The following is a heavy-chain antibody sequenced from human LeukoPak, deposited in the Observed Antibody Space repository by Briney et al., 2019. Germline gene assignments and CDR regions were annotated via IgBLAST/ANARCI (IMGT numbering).Heavy chain of an antibody. V-gene: IGHV1-46*01. CDR3: AITMVRETVDY. CDR2: INPSGGST. J-gene: IGHJ4*02. CDR1: GYTFTSYY. Sequence: ASVKVSCKASGYTFTSYYMHWVRQAPGQGLEWMGIINPSGGSTCYAQKFQGRVTMTRDTSTSTVYMELSSLRSEDTAVYYCAITMVRETVDYWGQGTLVTVSS. D-gene: IGHD3-10*01.